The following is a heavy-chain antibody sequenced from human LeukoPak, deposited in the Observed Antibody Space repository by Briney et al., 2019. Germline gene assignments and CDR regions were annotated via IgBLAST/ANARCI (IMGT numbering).Heavy chain of an antibody. V-gene: IGHV4-39*01. J-gene: IGHJ5*02. CDR2: VYYSGST. D-gene: IGHD6-19*01. CDR3: ARRPYSSGSIDR. CDR1: GGSISSSLYY. Sequence: PSETLSLTCTVSGGSISSSLYYWDWIRQPPGKGLEWIGSVYYSGSTYLNPSLKTRVTISGDTSKNQFSLNLNSVTAADTAVYYCARRPYSSGSIDRWGQGTLLTVSS.